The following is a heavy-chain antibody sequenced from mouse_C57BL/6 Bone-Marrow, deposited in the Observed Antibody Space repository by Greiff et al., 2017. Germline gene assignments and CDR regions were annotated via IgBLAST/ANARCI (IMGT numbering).Heavy chain of an antibody. CDR3: AKPEDYGSSYVAWFAY. CDR1: GFSLTSYG. Sequence: VKVVESGPGLVAPSQSLSITCTVSGFSLTSYGVDWVRQPPGKGLEWLGVIWGGGSTNYNSALMSRLSISKDNSKSQVFLKMNSLQTDDTAMYYCAKPEDYGSSYVAWFAYWGQGTLVTVSA. J-gene: IGHJ3*01. CDR2: IWGGGST. D-gene: IGHD1-1*01. V-gene: IGHV2-9*01.